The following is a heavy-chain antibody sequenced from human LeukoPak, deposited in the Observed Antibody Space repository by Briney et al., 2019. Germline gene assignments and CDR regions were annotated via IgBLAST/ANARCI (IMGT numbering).Heavy chain of an antibody. D-gene: IGHD6-13*01. CDR3: AKSPIAAAGHNWFDP. CDR2: ISWNSGSI. CDR1: GFTFDDYA. V-gene: IGHV3-9*03. Sequence: GRSLRLSCAASGFTFDDYAMHWVRLAPGKGLEWVSGISWNSGSIGYADSVKGRFTISRDNAKDSLYLQMNSLRAEDMALYYCAKSPIAAAGHNWFDPWGQGTLVTVSS. J-gene: IGHJ5*02.